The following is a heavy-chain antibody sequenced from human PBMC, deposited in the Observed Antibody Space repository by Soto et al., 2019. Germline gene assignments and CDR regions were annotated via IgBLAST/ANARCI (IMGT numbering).Heavy chain of an antibody. CDR1: GFTFSDYY. CDR2: ISSSSSYT. Sequence: GGSLRLSCAASGFTFSDYYMSWIRQAPGKGLEWVSYISSSSSYTNYADSVKGRFTISRDNAKNSLYLQMNSLRAEDTAVYYCARAIDVIAAAGTGPNWFDPWGQGTLVTVSS. J-gene: IGHJ5*02. D-gene: IGHD6-13*01. CDR3: ARAIDVIAAAGTGPNWFDP. V-gene: IGHV3-11*06.